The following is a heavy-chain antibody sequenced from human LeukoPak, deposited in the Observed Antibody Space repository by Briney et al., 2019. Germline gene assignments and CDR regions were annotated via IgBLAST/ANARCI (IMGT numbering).Heavy chain of an antibody. Sequence: SETLSLTCTVSGSSISSSSYYWGWIRQPPGKGLEWIGSIYYSGSTYYNPSLKSRVTISVDTSKNQFSLKLSSATAADTAVYYCARLLRYFDWPYNWFDPWGQGTLVTVSS. CDR2: IYYSGST. CDR3: ARLLRYFDWPYNWFDP. V-gene: IGHV4-39*01. D-gene: IGHD3-9*01. J-gene: IGHJ5*02. CDR1: GSSISSSSYY.